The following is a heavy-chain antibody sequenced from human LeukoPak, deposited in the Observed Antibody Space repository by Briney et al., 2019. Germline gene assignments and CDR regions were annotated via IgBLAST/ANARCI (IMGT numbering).Heavy chain of an antibody. CDR2: INPNSGGT. Sequence: ASVKVSCKASGYTFTAYYMHWVRQGPGQGLGWMGWINPNSGGTNYAQKFQGRVTMTRDTSISTAYMELSRLRSDDTAVYYCATPITIFGALGMDVWGKGTTVTVSS. J-gene: IGHJ6*03. CDR1: GYTFTAYY. D-gene: IGHD3-3*01. CDR3: ATPITIFGALGMDV. V-gene: IGHV1-2*02.